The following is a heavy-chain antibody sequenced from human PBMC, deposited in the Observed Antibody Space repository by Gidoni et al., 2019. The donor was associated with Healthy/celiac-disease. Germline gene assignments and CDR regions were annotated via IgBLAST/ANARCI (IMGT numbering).Heavy chain of an antibody. CDR2: IKQDGSEK. Sequence: EVQLVESGGGLVQPGGSLRLSCAASGFTFSSYWMSFRQAPGKGLEWVANIKQDGSEKYYVDSVKGRFTISRDNAKNSLYLQMNSLRAEDTAVYYCASSGYDLMFVDYWGQGTLVTVSS. CDR3: ASSGYDLMFVDY. CDR1: GFTFSSYW. V-gene: IGHV3-7*01. J-gene: IGHJ4*02. D-gene: IGHD5-12*01.